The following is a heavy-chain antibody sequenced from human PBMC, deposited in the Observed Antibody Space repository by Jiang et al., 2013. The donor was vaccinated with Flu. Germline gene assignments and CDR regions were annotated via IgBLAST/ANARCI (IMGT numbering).Heavy chain of an antibody. D-gene: IGHD6-13*01. J-gene: IGHJ5*02. CDR3: AREQDSSSPPPTLDP. V-gene: IGHV7-4-1*02. CDR2: INTNTGNA. CDR1: GYTFTTFP. Sequence: QSGSELKKPGTSVKVSCKASGYTFTTFPMNWVRQTPGQAPEWMGWINTNTGNAKYAQGFTERFVFSLDTSVSTAYLEISDLKAEDTAMYYCAREQDSSSPPPTLDPWGQGTLVTVSS.